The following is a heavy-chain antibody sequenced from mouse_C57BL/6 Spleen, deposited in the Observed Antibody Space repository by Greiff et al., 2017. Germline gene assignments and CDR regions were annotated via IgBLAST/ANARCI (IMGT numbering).Heavy chain of an antibody. CDR2: IDPSDSYT. D-gene: IGHD2-5*01. Sequence: QVQLQQPGAELVRPGTSVKLSCKASGYTFTSYWMHWVKQRPGQGLEWIGVIDPSDSYTNYNQKFKGKATLTVDTSSSTAYMQLSSLTSEDSAVYYCARWSNYENAMDYWGQGTSVTVSS. V-gene: IGHV1-59*01. CDR1: GYTFTSYW. CDR3: ARWSNYENAMDY. J-gene: IGHJ4*01.